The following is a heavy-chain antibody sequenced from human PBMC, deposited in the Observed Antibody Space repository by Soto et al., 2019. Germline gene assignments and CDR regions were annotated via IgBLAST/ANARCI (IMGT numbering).Heavy chain of an antibody. CDR1: GFTFSSYA. D-gene: IGHD3-3*01. CDR2: ISGSGGST. J-gene: IGHJ4*02. Sequence: GGSLRLSCAASGFTFSSYAMSWVRQAPGKGLEWVSAISGSGGSTYYADSVKGRFTISRDNSKNTLYLQMNSLRAEDTAVYYCAKGHSRLRFLGWVFGFAVDYWGQGTLVTVSS. CDR3: AKGHSRLRFLGWVFGFAVDY. V-gene: IGHV3-23*01.